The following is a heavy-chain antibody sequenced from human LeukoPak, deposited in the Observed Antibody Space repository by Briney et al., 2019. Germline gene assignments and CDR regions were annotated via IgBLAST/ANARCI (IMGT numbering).Heavy chain of an antibody. V-gene: IGHV1-18*01. CDR1: GYTFTSYG. J-gene: IGHJ5*02. CDR2: VSAYNGNT. Sequence: ASVKVSCKASGYTFTSYGISWVRQAPGQGLEWIGWVSAYNGNTNYAQKLQGRVTMTTDTSTRTAHMALRSLRSDDTAVYYCARGFSISGTTSYNWFDPWGEGTLVTVS. CDR3: ARGFSISGTTSYNWFDP. D-gene: IGHD1-20*01.